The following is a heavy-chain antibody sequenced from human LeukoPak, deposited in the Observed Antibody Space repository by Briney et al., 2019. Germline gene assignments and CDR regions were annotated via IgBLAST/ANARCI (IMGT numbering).Heavy chain of an antibody. CDR2: IRYDGTGQ. CDR1: GYTFNDYG. J-gene: IGHJ4*01. D-gene: IGHD2/OR15-2a*01. Sequence: GGSLRFSCAAPGYTFNDYGMHWVRQAPGKGLEWAASIRYDGTGQYYADSVKGRFTISRDNSRNTLHLHMNSLRGEDTAIYYCTIDLSTSHCTTAMCYYFDYWGLGTLVIVSS. CDR3: TIDLSTSHCTTAMCYYFDY. V-gene: IGHV3-30*02.